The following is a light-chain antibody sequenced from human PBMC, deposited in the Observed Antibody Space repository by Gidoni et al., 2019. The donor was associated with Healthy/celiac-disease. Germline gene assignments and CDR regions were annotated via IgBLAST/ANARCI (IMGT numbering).Light chain of an antibody. V-gene: IGLV3-21*04. CDR1: NIGSKS. J-gene: IGLJ3*02. CDR3: QVWDSSSDHWV. CDR2: YDS. Sequence: SYVLTQPRSVSVAPGKTARITCGGTNIGSKSVHWYQQKPGQAPVLVIYYDSDRPSGIPERFSGSNSGNTATLTISRVEAGDEADYYCQVWDSSSDHWVFGGGTKLTVL.